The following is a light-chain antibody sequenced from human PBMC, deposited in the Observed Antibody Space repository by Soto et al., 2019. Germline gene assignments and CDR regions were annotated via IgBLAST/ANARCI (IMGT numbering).Light chain of an antibody. CDR2: KAS. V-gene: IGKV1-5*03. Sequence: DIPMTQSPSTLSASVGDRVTITCRASQSISSWLAWYQQKPGKAPKVLIYKASSLESGVPSRFSGSGSGTEFTLTIGSLQPDDFATYYCRQYNSFPLTFGEGTKVEIK. CDR3: RQYNSFPLT. CDR1: QSISSW. J-gene: IGKJ4*01.